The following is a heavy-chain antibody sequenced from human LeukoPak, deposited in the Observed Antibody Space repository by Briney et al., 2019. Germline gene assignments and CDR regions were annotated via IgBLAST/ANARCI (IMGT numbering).Heavy chain of an antibody. D-gene: IGHD6-13*01. CDR1: GFTFSSYA. CDR2: ISGSGGST. CDR3: AKDSIGSSSWYYFDY. Sequence: RTGGSLRLSCAASGFTFSSYAMSWVRQAPGKGLEWVSAISGSGGSTYYADSVKGRFTISRDNSKNTLYLQMNSLRAEDTAVYYCAKDSIGSSSWYYFDYWGQGTLVTVSS. V-gene: IGHV3-23*01. J-gene: IGHJ4*02.